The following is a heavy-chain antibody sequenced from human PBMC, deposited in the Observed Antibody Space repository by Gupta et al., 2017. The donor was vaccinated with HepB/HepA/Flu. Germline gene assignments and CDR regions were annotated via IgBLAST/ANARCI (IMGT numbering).Heavy chain of an antibody. CDR2: ISSSSSYI. V-gene: IGHV3-21*01. CDR3: ARGSSSSSALFDY. Sequence: EVQLVESGGGLVKPGGSLRLSCAASGFTFRSYSMNWVRQAPGKGLEWVSSISSSSSYIYYADSVKGRFTISRDNAKNSLYLQMNSLRAEDTAVYYCARGSSSSSALFDYWGQGTLVTVSS. CDR1: GFTFRSYS. J-gene: IGHJ4*02. D-gene: IGHD6-6*01.